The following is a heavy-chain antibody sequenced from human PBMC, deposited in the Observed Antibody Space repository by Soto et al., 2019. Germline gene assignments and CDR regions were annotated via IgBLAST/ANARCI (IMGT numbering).Heavy chain of an antibody. Sequence: HLAQSGPEVKRPGASGKISCKASGFIFTDWFMHWVRQAPGQGPEWMGISNTSGGNAIYSQKFQDRVTMTRDTSTSTLYVELSSLTSADTAVYYCAKEGAIPGEVDAWGQGTLVTVSS. D-gene: IGHD2-21*01. CDR3: AKEGAIPGEVDA. CDR1: GFIFTDWF. J-gene: IGHJ1*01. V-gene: IGHV1-46*01. CDR2: SNTSGGNA.